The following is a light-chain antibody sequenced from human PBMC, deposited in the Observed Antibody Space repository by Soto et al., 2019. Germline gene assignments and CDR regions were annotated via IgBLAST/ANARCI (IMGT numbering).Light chain of an antibody. J-gene: IGKJ1*01. V-gene: IGKV1-8*01. CDR1: QSISSY. CDR2: AAS. Sequence: IQMTQSPSPLSTSVGDRVTITCRASQSISSYLAWYQQKPGKAPKLLIYAASTLQSGVPSRFSGSGSGTDFTLTISCLQSEDVATYYCQQYYSYPRTFGQGTKVDIK. CDR3: QQYYSYPRT.